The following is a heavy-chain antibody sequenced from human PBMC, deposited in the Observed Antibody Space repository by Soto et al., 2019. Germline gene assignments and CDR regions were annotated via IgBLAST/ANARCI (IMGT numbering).Heavy chain of an antibody. CDR3: ARGRSHEWELLVQYFDY. J-gene: IGHJ4*02. CDR2: VYYSGST. V-gene: IGHV4-59*02. CDR1: GGSVSNSY. D-gene: IGHD1-26*01. Sequence: SETLSLTCTVSGGSVSNSYWGWIRQPPGKGLEWVAYVYYSGSTNYNPSLGSRVTISVDKSKNQFSLKMTSVTSADTAVYYCARGRSHEWELLVQYFDYWGQGTLVTVSS.